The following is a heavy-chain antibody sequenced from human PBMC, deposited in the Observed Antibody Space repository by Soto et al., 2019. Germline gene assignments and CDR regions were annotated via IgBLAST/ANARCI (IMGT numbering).Heavy chain of an antibody. CDR2: ISYDGSNK. CDR3: AKGAGVITTFFDY. V-gene: IGHV3-30*18. J-gene: IGHJ4*02. Sequence: QVQLVESGGGVVQPGRSLRLSCAASGFTFSSYGMHWVRQAPGKGLEWVAGISYDGSNKYYADSVKGRFTISRDNSKNTLYLQMNSLRAEDTAVYYCAKGAGVITTFFDYWGQGTLVTVSS. CDR1: GFTFSSYG. D-gene: IGHD3-22*01.